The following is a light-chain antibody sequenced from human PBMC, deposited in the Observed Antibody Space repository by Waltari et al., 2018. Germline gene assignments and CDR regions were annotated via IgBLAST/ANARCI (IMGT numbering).Light chain of an antibody. CDR2: RAS. CDR1: QSVSSW. CDR3: QQYNGYPYT. Sequence: PSALSASVGDRVTITCRASQSVSSWLAWYQQKPGKAPKLLIYRASNLETGVPSRFSGSGSGTEFTLTIRSLQPDDFATYYCQQYNGYPYTFGLGTKLEI. V-gene: IGKV1-5*03. J-gene: IGKJ2*01.